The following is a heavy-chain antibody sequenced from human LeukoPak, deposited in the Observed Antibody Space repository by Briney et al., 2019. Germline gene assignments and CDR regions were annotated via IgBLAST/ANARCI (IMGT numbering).Heavy chain of an antibody. D-gene: IGHD4-17*01. J-gene: IGHJ6*03. Sequence: PGRSLRLSCAASGFTFYDYAMHWVRQAPGKGLEWVSGISWNSGSIVYADSVKGRFTISRDNAKNALYLQINSLTAEDTALYYCAKDGAVTTKSIYYYYMDVWGKGTTVTVSS. CDR3: AKDGAVTTKSIYYYYMDV. CDR2: ISWNSGSI. CDR1: GFTFYDYA. V-gene: IGHV3-9*01.